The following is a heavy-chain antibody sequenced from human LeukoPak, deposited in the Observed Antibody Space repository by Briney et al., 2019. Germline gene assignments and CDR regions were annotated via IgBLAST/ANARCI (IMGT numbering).Heavy chain of an antibody. CDR2: IYVTGT. V-gene: IGHV4-59*08. D-gene: IGHD3-16*02. CDR1: GGSIGTYY. Sequence: SETLSLTCTVSGGSIGTYYWSWIRQSPGKGLEWIGYIYVTGTRYNPYLQSRVTISVDRSRNQFFLKMSSVTAADTAVYYCARHNGGGIEDMDVWGKGTKVIVSS. CDR3: ARHNGGGIEDMDV. J-gene: IGHJ6*03.